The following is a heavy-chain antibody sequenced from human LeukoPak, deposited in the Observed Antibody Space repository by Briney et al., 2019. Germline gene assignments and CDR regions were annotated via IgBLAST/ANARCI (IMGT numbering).Heavy chain of an antibody. V-gene: IGHV4-31*03. CDR3: ARTAGWGYGFDY. D-gene: IGHD5-18*01. CDR2: IYNSGTT. J-gene: IGHJ4*02. CDR1: GGSISTGGYY. Sequence: PSETLSLTCTVSGGSISTGGYYWTWIRQHPGKGLEWIGYIYNSGTTYYNPSLESRVTISGDTSKNQFSLKLNSVTAADTAVYYCARTAGWGYGFDYWGQGTLVTVSS.